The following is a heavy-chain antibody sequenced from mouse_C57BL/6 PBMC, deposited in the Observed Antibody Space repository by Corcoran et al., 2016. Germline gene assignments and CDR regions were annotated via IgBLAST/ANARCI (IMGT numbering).Heavy chain of an antibody. CDR2: IYPGSGNT. V-gene: IGHV1-76*01. J-gene: IGHJ3*01. Sequence: QVQLQQSGPELVKPGASVKISCKASGYTFTDYYINWVKQRPGPGLEWIARIYPGSGNTYYNEKFKGKATLTAEKSSSTAYMQLSSLTSEDSAVYFCARLGAYYSNECFAYWGQGTLVTVSA. CDR1: GYTFTDYY. CDR3: ARLGAYYSNECFAY. D-gene: IGHD2-5*01.